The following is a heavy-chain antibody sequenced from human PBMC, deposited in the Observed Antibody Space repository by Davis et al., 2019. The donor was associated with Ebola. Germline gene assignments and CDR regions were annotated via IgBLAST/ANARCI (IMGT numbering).Heavy chain of an antibody. CDR2: IIPIFGTA. D-gene: IGHD4-17*01. CDR3: AGGGDYPNYYYYGMDV. Sequence: SVKVSCKASGGTFSSYAISWVRQAPGQGLEWMGGIIPIFGTANYAHKFQGRVTNTADKTTSTAYMELSRLTSEDTAVYYCAGGGDYPNYYYYGMDVWGQGTTVTVSS. CDR1: GGTFSSYA. V-gene: IGHV1-69*06. J-gene: IGHJ6*02.